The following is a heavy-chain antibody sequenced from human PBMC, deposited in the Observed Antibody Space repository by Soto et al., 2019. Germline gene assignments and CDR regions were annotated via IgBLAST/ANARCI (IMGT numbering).Heavy chain of an antibody. CDR2: ISAYNGNT. CDR1: GYTFTSYG. J-gene: IGHJ4*02. Sequence: ASVKVSCKASGYTFTSYGISWVRQAPGQGLEWMGWISAYNGNTNYAQKPQGRVTMTTDTSTSTAYMELRSLRSDDTAVYYCARLVVVAATLLDLNDYWGQGTRVTVSS. CDR3: ARLVVVAATLLDLNDY. V-gene: IGHV1-18*01. D-gene: IGHD2-15*01.